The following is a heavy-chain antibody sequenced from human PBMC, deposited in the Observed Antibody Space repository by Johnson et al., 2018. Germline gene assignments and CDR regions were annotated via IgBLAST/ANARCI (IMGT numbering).Heavy chain of an antibody. J-gene: IGHJ6*02. Sequence: VQLLESGGGLVKPGGSLRLSCAASGFTFSSYSMNWVRPAPGKGLEWVSSISSSSSYIYYADSVKGRFTISRDNAKNSLYLQMNSLRAEDTAVYYCARTVGATSAYYYGMDVWGQGTTVTVSS. V-gene: IGHV3-21*01. CDR3: ARTVGATSAYYYGMDV. CDR2: ISSSSSYI. CDR1: GFTFSSYS. D-gene: IGHD1-26*01.